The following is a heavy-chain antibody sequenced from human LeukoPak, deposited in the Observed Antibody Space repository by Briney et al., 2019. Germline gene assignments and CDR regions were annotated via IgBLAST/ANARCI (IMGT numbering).Heavy chain of an antibody. D-gene: IGHD3-22*01. CDR3: ARVTGYMIEDYFDY. CDR1: GGSISNHY. J-gene: IGHJ4*02. CDR2: IYYSGST. Sequence: SETLSLTCTVSGGSISNHYWSWIRQPPGKGLEWIGYIYYSGSTNYNPSLKSRVTISVETSKNQFSLKLSSVTAADTAVYYCARVTGYMIEDYFDYWGQGTLVTVSS. V-gene: IGHV4-59*11.